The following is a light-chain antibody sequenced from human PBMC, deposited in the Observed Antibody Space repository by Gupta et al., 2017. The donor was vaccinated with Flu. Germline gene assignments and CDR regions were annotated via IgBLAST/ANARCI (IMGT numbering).Light chain of an antibody. CDR3: QQYDSSPFT. CDR1: QSVSSSY. V-gene: IGKV3-20*01. Sequence: EIVLTQSPGTLSLSLGERATLSCRASQSVSSSYLAWYQQKPGQAPRLLIYGASSRATGIPDRFSGGGSGTDFTLTISRLEPEDFAVYYCQQYDSSPFTFGPGTKVDIK. J-gene: IGKJ3*01. CDR2: GAS.